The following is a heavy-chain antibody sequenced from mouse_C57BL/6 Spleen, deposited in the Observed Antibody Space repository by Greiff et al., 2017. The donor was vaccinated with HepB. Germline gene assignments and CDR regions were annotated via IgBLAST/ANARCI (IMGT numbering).Heavy chain of an antibody. V-gene: IGHV1-69*01. Sequence: VQLQQPGAELVMPGASVKLSCKASGYTFTSYWMHWVKQRPGQGLEWIGEIDPSDSYTNYNQKFKGKSTLTVDKSSSTAYMQLSSLTSEDSAVYYCARSPNYYGRSVDAMDYWGQGTSVTVSS. CDR2: IDPSDSYT. CDR1: GYTFTSYW. CDR3: ARSPNYYGRSVDAMDY. D-gene: IGHD1-1*01. J-gene: IGHJ4*01.